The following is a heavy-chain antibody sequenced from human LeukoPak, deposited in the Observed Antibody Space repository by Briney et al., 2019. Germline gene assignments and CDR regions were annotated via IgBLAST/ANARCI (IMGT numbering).Heavy chain of an antibody. Sequence: SQTLSLTCTVSGGSISSGSYYWSWIRQPAGKGLEWIGRIYTSGSTNYNPSLKSRVTISVDTSKNQFSLKLSSVTAADTAVYYCASYAYYDSSGYYGAFDIWGQGTMVTVSS. CDR2: IYTSGST. V-gene: IGHV4-61*02. CDR3: ASYAYYDSSGYYGAFDI. CDR1: GGSISSGSYY. J-gene: IGHJ3*02. D-gene: IGHD3-22*01.